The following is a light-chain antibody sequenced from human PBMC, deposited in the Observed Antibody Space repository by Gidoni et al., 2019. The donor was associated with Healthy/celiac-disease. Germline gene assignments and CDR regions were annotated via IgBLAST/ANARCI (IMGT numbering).Light chain of an antibody. V-gene: IGKV3-15*01. J-gene: IGKJ1*01. CDR2: GAS. CDR1: QSVSSN. CDR3: KQYNNWLWT. Sequence: ATLSCRASQSVSSNLAWNQQKPGQAPRLLIYGASTRATGIPARFSGSGSGTEFTLTISSLQSEDFAVYYCKQYNNWLWTFGQGTKVEIK.